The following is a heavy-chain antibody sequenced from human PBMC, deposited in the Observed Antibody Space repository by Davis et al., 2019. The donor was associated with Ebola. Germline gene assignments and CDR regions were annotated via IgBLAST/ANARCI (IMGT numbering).Heavy chain of an antibody. D-gene: IGHD5-18*01. V-gene: IGHV3-7*01. CDR1: GFSFSYYA. Sequence: LKISCAASGFSFSYYAMTWVRQAPGKGLERVADIKQDGSEKYYVDSVKGRFTISRDNAKKSLFLQMNSLRAEDTAVYYCARERRAETTMADYYYGMDVWGQGTTVTVSS. CDR2: IKQDGSEK. J-gene: IGHJ6*02. CDR3: ARERRAETTMADYYYGMDV.